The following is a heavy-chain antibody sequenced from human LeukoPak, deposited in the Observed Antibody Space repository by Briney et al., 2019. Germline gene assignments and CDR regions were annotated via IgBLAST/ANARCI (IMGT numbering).Heavy chain of an antibody. Sequence: GGSLRLSCAASGFTFSSYGMHWVRQAPGKGLEWVAVIWYDGSNKYYADSVKGRFTISRDNSKNTLYLQMNSLRAEDTAEYYCARSSYYYDSSGYTRSNFDYWGQGTLVTVSS. J-gene: IGHJ4*02. V-gene: IGHV3-33*01. D-gene: IGHD3-22*01. CDR2: IWYDGSNK. CDR3: ARSSYYYDSSGYTRSNFDY. CDR1: GFTFSSYG.